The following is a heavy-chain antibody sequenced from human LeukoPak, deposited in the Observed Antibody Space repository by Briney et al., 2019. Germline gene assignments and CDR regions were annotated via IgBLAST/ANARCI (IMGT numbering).Heavy chain of an antibody. D-gene: IGHD6-13*01. CDR2: IWYDGSNK. CDR1: GFTFSSYG. CDR3: ARDQGSSASFDAFDI. J-gene: IGHJ3*02. Sequence: GGSLRLSCAASGFTFSSYGMYWVRQAPGKGLEWVAVIWYDGSNKYYADSVKGRFTISRDNSKNTLYLQMNSLRAEDTAVYYCARDQGSSASFDAFDIWGQGTMVTVSS. V-gene: IGHV3-33*08.